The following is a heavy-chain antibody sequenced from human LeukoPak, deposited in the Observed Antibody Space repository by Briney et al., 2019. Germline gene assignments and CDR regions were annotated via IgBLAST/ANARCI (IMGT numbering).Heavy chain of an antibody. V-gene: IGHV4-31*03. CDR1: GGSISSGGYY. CDR3: ATGYSCSWYNWFDP. Sequence: SETLSLTCTVSGGSISSGGYYWSWIRQHPGKGLEWIGYIYYSGSTYYNPSLKSRVTISVDTSKNQFSLKLSSVTAADTAVYYCATGYSCSWYNWFDPWGQGTLVTVSS. CDR2: IYYSGST. D-gene: IGHD6-13*01. J-gene: IGHJ5*02.